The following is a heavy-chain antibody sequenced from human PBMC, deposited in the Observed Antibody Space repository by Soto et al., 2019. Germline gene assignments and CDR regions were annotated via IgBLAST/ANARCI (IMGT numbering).Heavy chain of an antibody. Sequence: SGGSLRLSCAASGFTFSSYAMSWVRQAPGKGLEWVSAISGSGGSTYYADSVKGRFTISRDTSKNTLYLQLNTLRADDTAVYYCAKDKPGTTSFDYWGQGTLVTVSS. CDR3: AKDKPGTTSFDY. V-gene: IGHV3-23*01. D-gene: IGHD1-1*01. CDR2: ISGSGGST. J-gene: IGHJ4*02. CDR1: GFTFSSYA.